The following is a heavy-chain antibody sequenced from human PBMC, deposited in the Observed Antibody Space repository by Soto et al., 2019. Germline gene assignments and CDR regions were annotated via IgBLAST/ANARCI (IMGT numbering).Heavy chain of an antibody. CDR2: ISHDGSNE. Sequence: QVQLVESGGGVVQPGRSLRLSCAASGFIFSRYAMHWVRQAPGKGLEWVAVISHDGSNEYYADSMEGRFTISRDNSKNTLYVHMNSLRVEDTAVYYIAMWVREDNGMDGWGQGTTVTVSS. V-gene: IGHV3-30*03. CDR1: GFIFSRYA. CDR3: AMWVREDNGMDG. J-gene: IGHJ6*02. D-gene: IGHD3-10*01.